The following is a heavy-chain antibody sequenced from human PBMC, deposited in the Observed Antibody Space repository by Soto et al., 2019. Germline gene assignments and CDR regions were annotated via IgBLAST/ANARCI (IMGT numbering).Heavy chain of an antibody. CDR2: INPNSGGT. V-gene: IGHV1-2*04. J-gene: IGHJ3*02. CDR1: GYTFTGYY. Sequence: ASVKVSCKASGYTFTGYYMHWVRQAPGQGLEWMGWINPNSGGTNYAQKFQGWVTMTRDTSISTAYMELSRLRSDDTAVYYCARNLYDSSGYYLAAFDIWGQGTMVTVSS. CDR3: ARNLYDSSGYYLAAFDI. D-gene: IGHD3-22*01.